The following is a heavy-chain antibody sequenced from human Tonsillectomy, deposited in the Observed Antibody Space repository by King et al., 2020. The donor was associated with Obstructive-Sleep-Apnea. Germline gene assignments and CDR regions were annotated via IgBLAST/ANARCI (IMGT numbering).Heavy chain of an antibody. D-gene: IGHD2-2*01. Sequence: VQLVESGGGLVQPGRSLRLSCAVSGLAFDDFAMHLVRQTPGECLEGVSGISWNSGSMGYADSVNGRFTSSRDNAKNSLDLQMNSLRAEDTALYYCAKGGCSSTTCSFDYWGQGTLVTVSS. CDR1: GLAFDDFA. V-gene: IGHV3-9*01. J-gene: IGHJ4*02. CDR3: AKGGCSSTTCSFDY. CDR2: ISWNSGSM.